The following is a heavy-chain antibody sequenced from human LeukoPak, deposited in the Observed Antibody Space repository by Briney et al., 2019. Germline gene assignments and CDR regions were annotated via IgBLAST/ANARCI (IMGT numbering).Heavy chain of an antibody. D-gene: IGHD4-17*01. V-gene: IGHV1-18*01. Sequence: AAVTVSCNSAGYIFTSYGIAWVRQPPGQGLEWLGGINTYNANTNYAQKLQVRVTMTTDTSTNTAYMELRSLRSGDTAVYYCAMTTVTNWFDPWGQGTLVTVSS. CDR1: GYIFTSYG. CDR3: AMTTVTNWFDP. CDR2: INTYNANT. J-gene: IGHJ5*02.